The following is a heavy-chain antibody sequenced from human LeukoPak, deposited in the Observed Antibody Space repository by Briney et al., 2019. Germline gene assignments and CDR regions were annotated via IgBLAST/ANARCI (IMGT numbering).Heavy chain of an antibody. V-gene: IGHV1-18*01. CDR1: GYTFTSYG. CDR2: ISAYNGNT. J-gene: IGHJ4*02. CDR3: AHSHYDILTGYYNRWGDY. D-gene: IGHD3-9*01. Sequence: ASVKVSCKASGYTFTSYGISWVRQAPGQGLEWMGWISAYNGNTNYAQKLQGRVTMTTDTSTSTAYMELRSLRSDDSAVHYCAHSHYDILTGYYNRWGDYWGQGTLVTVSS.